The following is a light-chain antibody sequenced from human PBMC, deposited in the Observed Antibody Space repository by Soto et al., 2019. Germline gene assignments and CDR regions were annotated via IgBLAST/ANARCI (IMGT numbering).Light chain of an antibody. V-gene: IGKV1-5*03. CDR1: QSISSW. CDR2: KAS. J-gene: IGKJ4*01. Sequence: SHMTHSACDLSGSVKDGVTITCRASQSISSWLAWYQQKPGKAPKLLIYKASSLESGVPSRFSGSGSGTAFTLTIRSLQPDDFATYYCQQYNSYSPANFGGGTKVDIK. CDR3: QQYNSYSPAN.